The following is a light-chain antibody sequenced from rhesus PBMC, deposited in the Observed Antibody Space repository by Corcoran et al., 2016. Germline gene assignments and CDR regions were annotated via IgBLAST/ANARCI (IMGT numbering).Light chain of an antibody. CDR2: YAN. Sequence: DIQMSQSPSSLSASVGDRVTITCRASQGINSYLNWYQQKPGKTPKLLIYYANTLASGVPSRFSGSGSGTDFTLTITNLQPEDFATYYCQQGNSDPWTFGQGTKVEIK. V-gene: IGKV1-32*02. J-gene: IGKJ1*01. CDR3: QQGNSDPWT. CDR1: QGINSY.